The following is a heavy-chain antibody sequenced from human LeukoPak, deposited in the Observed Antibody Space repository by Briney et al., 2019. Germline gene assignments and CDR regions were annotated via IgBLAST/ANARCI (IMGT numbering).Heavy chain of an antibody. CDR2: IYKGGST. V-gene: IGHV3-66*01. Sequence: GGSLRLSCTVSGFTVSTNSMSWVRQAPGKGLEWVSVIYKGGSTNYADSVQGRFTISRDNSKNTLYLQMNSLRAEDTAVYYCARDYGGGYWGQGTLVTVSS. CDR3: ARDYGGGY. D-gene: IGHD3-10*01. CDR1: GFTVSTNS. J-gene: IGHJ4*02.